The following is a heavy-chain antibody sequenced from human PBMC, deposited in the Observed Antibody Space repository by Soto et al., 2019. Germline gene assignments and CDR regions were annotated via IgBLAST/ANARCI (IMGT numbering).Heavy chain of an antibody. CDR3: ARLKGSGDRLDV. J-gene: IGHJ6*02. D-gene: IGHD3-10*01. V-gene: IGHV1-69*13. CDR2: IIPIFGTA. Sequence: SVWVSCQTSGGTFSSYAISWVRPAPGEGLEWMGGIIPIFGTANYAQKFQGRVTITADESTSTAYMELSSLRSEDTAVYYCARLKGSGDRLDVWAQGTTDTVSS. CDR1: GGTFSSYA.